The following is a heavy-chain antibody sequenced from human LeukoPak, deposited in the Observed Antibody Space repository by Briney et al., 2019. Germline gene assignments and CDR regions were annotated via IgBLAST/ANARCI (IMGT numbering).Heavy chain of an antibody. CDR3: ARVWLGATYSGFDY. CDR2: IIPLFGTT. CDR1: GGTFSSYA. V-gene: IGHV1-69*19. Sequence: SVKVSCKASGGTFSSYAISWVRQAPGQGLEWMGGIIPLFGTTNYAQNFKGRVTITADDSTRTVYMELSSLRSEDTAVYYCARVWLGATYSGFDYWGQGTLVTVSS. J-gene: IGHJ4*02. D-gene: IGHD1-26*01.